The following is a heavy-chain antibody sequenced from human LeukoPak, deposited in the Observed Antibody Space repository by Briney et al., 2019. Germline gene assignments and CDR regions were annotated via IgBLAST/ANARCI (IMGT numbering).Heavy chain of an antibody. CDR2: IIPIFGTA. Sequence: ASVKVSCKASGDTFSSYAISWVRQAPGQGLEWMGGIIPIFGTANYAQKFQGRVTITADKSTSTAYMELSSLRSEDTAVYYCATQGDVVVTPRLDYWGQGTLVTVSS. V-gene: IGHV1-69*06. J-gene: IGHJ4*02. CDR3: ATQGDVVVTPRLDY. CDR1: GDTFSSYA. D-gene: IGHD2-21*02.